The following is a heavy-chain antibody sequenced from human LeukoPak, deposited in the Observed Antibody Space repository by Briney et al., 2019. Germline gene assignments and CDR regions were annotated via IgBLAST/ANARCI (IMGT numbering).Heavy chain of an antibody. Sequence: GGSLRLSCAASGFIFSNHYMDWVRQAPGKGLEWVGRIRHKVHSYTTEYAASVRGRFIISRDDSQNSLYLQMNSLKTDDTAVYYCARHAADYDVLTGSYSADYFGYWGQGTLVSVSS. J-gene: IGHJ4*02. D-gene: IGHD3-9*01. CDR2: IRHKVHSYTT. CDR1: GFIFSNHY. V-gene: IGHV3-72*01. CDR3: ARHAADYDVLTGSYSADYFGY.